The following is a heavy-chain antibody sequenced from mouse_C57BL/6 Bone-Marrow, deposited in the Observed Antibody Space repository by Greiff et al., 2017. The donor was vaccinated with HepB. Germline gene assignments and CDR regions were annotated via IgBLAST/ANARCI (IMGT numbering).Heavy chain of an antibody. CDR2: INPNNGGT. Sequence: VQLQQSGPELVKPGASVKISCKASGYTFTDYYMNWVKQSHGKSLEWIGDINPNNGGTSYNQKFKGKATLTVDKSSSTAYMELRSLTSEDSAVYYCARYGAGTDGFYAMDYWGQGTSVTVSS. D-gene: IGHD4-1*01. J-gene: IGHJ4*01. V-gene: IGHV1-26*01. CDR3: ARYGAGTDGFYAMDY. CDR1: GYTFTDYY.